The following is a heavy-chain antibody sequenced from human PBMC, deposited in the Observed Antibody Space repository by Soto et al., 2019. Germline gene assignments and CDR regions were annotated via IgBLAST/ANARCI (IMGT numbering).Heavy chain of an antibody. Sequence: ASVKVSCKASGYTFTSYGISWVRQAPGQGLEWMGWISAYNGNTKYAQKLQGRVTMTTDTSTSTSYMEPRSLRSDDTAVYYCARLYSSAIVYYYGMDVWGQGNTVNVS. V-gene: IGHV1-18*04. J-gene: IGHJ6*02. CDR1: GYTFTSYG. CDR2: ISAYNGNT. D-gene: IGHD6-19*01. CDR3: ARLYSSAIVYYYGMDV.